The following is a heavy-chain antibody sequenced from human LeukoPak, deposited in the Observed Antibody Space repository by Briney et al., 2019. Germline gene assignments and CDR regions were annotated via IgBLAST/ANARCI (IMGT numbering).Heavy chain of an antibody. J-gene: IGHJ4*02. Sequence: AGGSLRLSCAASGFTFSSYAMTWVRQAPGKGLECVSHITGSGASTYYADSVKGRFTISRDNSNNSLYLQMNSLRADDTPVYYCARPHYDILTGYMYYFDYWGQGTLVTVSS. D-gene: IGHD3-9*01. CDR1: GFTFSSYA. CDR2: ITGSGAST. V-gene: IGHV3-23*01. CDR3: ARPHYDILTGYMYYFDY.